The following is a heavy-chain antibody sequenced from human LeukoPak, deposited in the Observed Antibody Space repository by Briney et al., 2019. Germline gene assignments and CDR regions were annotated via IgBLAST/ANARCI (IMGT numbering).Heavy chain of an antibody. CDR1: GVSFSGYY. Sequence: SETLSLTCAVYGVSFSGYYWSWIRQPPGKGLEWIGEINHSGSTNYNPSLKSRVTISVDTSKNQFSLKLSSVTAADTAVYYCAREPIAVAEPHYYYGMDVWGQGTTVTVSS. CDR2: INHSGST. D-gene: IGHD6-19*01. J-gene: IGHJ6*02. CDR3: AREPIAVAEPHYYYGMDV. V-gene: IGHV4-34*01.